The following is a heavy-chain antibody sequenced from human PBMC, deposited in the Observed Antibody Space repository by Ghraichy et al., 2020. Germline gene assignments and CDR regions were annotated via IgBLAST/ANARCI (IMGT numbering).Heavy chain of an antibody. CDR3: ARTLRWLQFIDY. D-gene: IGHD5-24*01. J-gene: IGHJ4*02. V-gene: IGHV4-39*01. Sequence: SQTLSLTCTVFGGSISSSDYYWGWIRQPPGKGLEWIGNICYTVSTDYNPSLKSRVTMSLDTSKNQFSLNLRSLTAADTAVYYCARTLRWLQFIDYWGQGILVTVSS. CDR2: ICYTVST. CDR1: GGSISSSDYY.